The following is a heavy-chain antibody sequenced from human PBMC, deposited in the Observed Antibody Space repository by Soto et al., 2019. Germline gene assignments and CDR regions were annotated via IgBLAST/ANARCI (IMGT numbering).Heavy chain of an antibody. CDR3: ARASQYYGSGPFDY. CDR1: SASLISYY. J-gene: IGHJ4*02. V-gene: IGHV4-59*01. CDR2: VYYTGKT. Sequence: PSETLSLTCIISSASLISYYWSWIRQTPGKGLERIGHVYYTGKTKYNPSITSRVNFSVDTSNSQFFLTLTSVTAADTATYYCARASQYYGSGPFDYWGQGTLVTVSS. D-gene: IGHD3-10*01.